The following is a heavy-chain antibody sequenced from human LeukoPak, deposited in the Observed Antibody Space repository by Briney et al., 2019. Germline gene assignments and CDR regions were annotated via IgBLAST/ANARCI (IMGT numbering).Heavy chain of an antibody. D-gene: IGHD3-9*01. V-gene: IGHV3-30*02. J-gene: IGHJ4*02. Sequence: GGSLRLSCAASGFTFSSYAMHWVRQAPGMGLEWVAFIRYDGTNKYYADSVKGRFTISRDNSKNTLYLQMNSLRAEDTAMYYCANLGMVYNVLTGYRRPQTNDYWGQGTLVTVSS. CDR3: ANLGMVYNVLTGYRRPQTNDY. CDR1: GFTFSSYA. CDR2: IRYDGTNK.